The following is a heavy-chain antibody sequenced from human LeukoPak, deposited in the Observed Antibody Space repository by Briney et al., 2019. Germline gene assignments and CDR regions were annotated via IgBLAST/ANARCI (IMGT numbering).Heavy chain of an antibody. CDR3: VEVGDFWKGPIFGH. CDR1: GFAFSSHA. D-gene: IGHD3-3*01. CDR2: ISVTGGGT. V-gene: IGHV3-23*01. J-gene: IGHJ4*02. Sequence: PGGSLRLSCVASGFAFSSHAMTWVRQAPGQGLEWVSTISVTGGGTHYAGSVKGRFTIARDNSKNTLYLQPNSLRAEDTARYYCVEVGDFWKGPIFGHWGQGAHVTVSS.